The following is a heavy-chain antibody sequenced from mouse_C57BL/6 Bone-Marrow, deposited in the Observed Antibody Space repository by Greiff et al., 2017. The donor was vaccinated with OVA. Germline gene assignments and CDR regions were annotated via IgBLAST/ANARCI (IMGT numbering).Heavy chain of an antibody. CDR1: GFSFNTYA. CDR3: VRGLLRSFAY. V-gene: IGHV10-1*01. D-gene: IGHD2-3*01. J-gene: IGHJ3*01. CDR2: IRSKSNNYAT. Sequence: EVQLQESGGGLVQPKGSLKLSCAASGFSFNTYAMNWVRQAPGKGLEWVARIRSKSNNYATYYADSVKDRFTISRDDSESMLYLQMNNLKTEDTAMYYCVRGLLRSFAYWGQGTLVTVSA.